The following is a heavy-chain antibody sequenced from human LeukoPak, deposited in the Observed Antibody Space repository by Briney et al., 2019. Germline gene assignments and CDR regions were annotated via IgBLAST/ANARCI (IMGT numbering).Heavy chain of an antibody. CDR3: ARDPLTDCSGGSCYSEGFDP. Sequence: AGRSLRFSCAASGFTFSDYAMHGVRQAPGKGLEWVAVISYDGNYKYSADSMKGRFTVSRDNSKNMLYLQMNSLRPEDTAVYYCARDPLTDCSGGSCYSEGFDPWGQGTLVTVSS. CDR1: GFTFSDYA. D-gene: IGHD2-15*01. J-gene: IGHJ5*02. V-gene: IGHV3-30-3*01. CDR2: ISYDGNYK.